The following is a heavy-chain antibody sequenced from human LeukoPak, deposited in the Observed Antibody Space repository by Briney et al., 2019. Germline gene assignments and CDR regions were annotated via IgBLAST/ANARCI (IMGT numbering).Heavy chain of an antibody. CDR2: ISSNGGST. J-gene: IGHJ4*02. V-gene: IGHV3-64*01. Sequence: GGSLRLSCAASGFTFSSYAMHWVRQAPGKGLEYVSAISSNGGSTYYANSVKGRFTISRDNSKNTLYLQMGSLRAEDMAVYYCAREVEYYDFWSGYNRPQYHFDYWGQGTLVTVSS. D-gene: IGHD3-3*01. CDR3: AREVEYYDFWSGYNRPQYHFDY. CDR1: GFTFSSYA.